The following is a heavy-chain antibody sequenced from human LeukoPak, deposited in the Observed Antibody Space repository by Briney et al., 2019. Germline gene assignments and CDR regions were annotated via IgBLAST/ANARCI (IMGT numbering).Heavy chain of an antibody. Sequence: PGRSLRLSCAASGFTFDDYAMHWVRQAPGKGLEWVSGISWNSGSIGYADSVKGRFTISRDNAKNSLYLQMNSLRAEDTALYYCAKGTSYYYDSSGRYYFDYWGQGTLVTVSS. CDR2: ISWNSGSI. CDR1: GFTFDDYA. D-gene: IGHD3-22*01. V-gene: IGHV3-9*01. J-gene: IGHJ4*02. CDR3: AKGTSYYYDSSGRYYFDY.